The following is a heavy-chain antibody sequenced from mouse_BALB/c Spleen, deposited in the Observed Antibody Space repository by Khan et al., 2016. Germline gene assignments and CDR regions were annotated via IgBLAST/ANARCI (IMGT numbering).Heavy chain of an antibody. J-gene: IGHJ4*01. CDR3: LRDAMDY. CDR2: VNPNNGDT. V-gene: IGHV1-26*01. Sequence: VRLQQSGPDLVKPGASVKISCKASGYSFTGYYMHWVKQSHGKSLEWVGRVNPNNGDTRYNQNFKGKAILTVDKSSTTAYMEVRSLTSEDSAVYYCLRDAMDYWGQGTSVTVSS. CDR1: GYSFTGYY. D-gene: IGHD1-1*01.